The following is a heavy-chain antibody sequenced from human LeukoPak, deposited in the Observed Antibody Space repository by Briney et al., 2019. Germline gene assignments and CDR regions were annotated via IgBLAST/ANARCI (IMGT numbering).Heavy chain of an antibody. CDR1: GGTLSGYA. V-gene: IGHV1-69*04. D-gene: IGHD3-10*01. Sequence: GASVKVSCKASGGTLSGYAISWVRQAPGQGLEWMGRIIPILGIANYAQKFQGRVTITADKSTSTAYMELSSLRSEDTAVYYCARDVVRGVIFYGMDVWGQGTTVTVSS. CDR2: IIPILGIA. CDR3: ARDVVRGVIFYGMDV. J-gene: IGHJ6*02.